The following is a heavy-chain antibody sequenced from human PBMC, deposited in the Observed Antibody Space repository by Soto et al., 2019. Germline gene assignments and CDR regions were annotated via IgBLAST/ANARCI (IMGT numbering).Heavy chain of an antibody. V-gene: IGHV4-31*03. D-gene: IGHD3-3*01. CDR3: ARMGFLEWFSMDV. Sequence: TLSLTCTVSGGSISSGGYYWSWIRQHPGKGLEWIGYIYYSGSTYYNPSLKSRVTISVDTSKNQFSLKLSSVTAADTAVYYCARMGFLEWFSMDVWGQGTTVTVSS. CDR2: IYYSGST. J-gene: IGHJ6*02. CDR1: GGSISSGGYY.